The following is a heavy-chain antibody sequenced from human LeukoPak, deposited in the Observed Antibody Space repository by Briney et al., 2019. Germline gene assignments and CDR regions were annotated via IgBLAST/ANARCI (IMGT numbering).Heavy chain of an antibody. CDR2: IYHSGST. CDR3: ARDGIAAAGTGRYYFDY. CDR1: GGSISSSNW. V-gene: IGHV4-4*02. Sequence: SETLSLTCAVSGGSISSSNWWSWVRQPPGKGLEWIGEIYHSGSTNYNPSLKSRVTISVDKSKNQFSLKLSSVTAADTAVYYCARDGIAAAGTGRYYFDYWGQGTLVTVSS. D-gene: IGHD6-13*01. J-gene: IGHJ4*02.